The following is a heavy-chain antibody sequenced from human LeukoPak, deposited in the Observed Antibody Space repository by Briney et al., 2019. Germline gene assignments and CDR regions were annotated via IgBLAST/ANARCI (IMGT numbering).Heavy chain of an antibody. CDR2: IKSDGSST. CDR1: GFTFSSYW. J-gene: IGHJ3*02. V-gene: IGHV3-74*01. CDR3: AREDMVRGVDI. D-gene: IGHD3-10*01. Sequence: GGSLRLSCAASGFTFSSYWIHWVRQAPGKGLVWVSSIKSDGSSTGYADSVKGRLTISRDNAKNTLYLQMNSLRTEDTAVYYCAREDMVRGVDIWGQGTMVTVSS.